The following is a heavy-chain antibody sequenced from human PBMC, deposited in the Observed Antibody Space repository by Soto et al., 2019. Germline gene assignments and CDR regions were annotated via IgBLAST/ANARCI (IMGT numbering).Heavy chain of an antibody. J-gene: IGHJ4*02. D-gene: IGHD3-9*01. V-gene: IGHV3-15*07. Sequence: GGSLRLSCAASGFTFSSYAMNWVRQAPGKGLEWVARIKSKTDGGTTDYAAPVKGRFTISRDGSKNTLFLQMNSLKTEDTAVYYCTTSILTGYFRWSIFDYWGQGNLVTVS. CDR3: TTSILTGYFRWSIFDY. CDR1: GFTFSSYA. CDR2: IKSKTDGGTT.